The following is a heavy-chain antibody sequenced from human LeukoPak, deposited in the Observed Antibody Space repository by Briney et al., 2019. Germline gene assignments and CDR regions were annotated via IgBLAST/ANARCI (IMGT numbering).Heavy chain of an antibody. J-gene: IGHJ6*03. Sequence: GGSLRLSCAASGFYFANYAMSWVRQAPGKGLEWVANIKRDGSEKYYVDSVKGRFTISRDNAKNSLYLQMNSLRAEDTAVYYCARDSSDSSGYFPYYYYYYMDVWGKGTTVTVSS. D-gene: IGHD3-22*01. CDR2: IKRDGSEK. CDR1: GFYFANYA. V-gene: IGHV3-7*01. CDR3: ARDSSDSSGYFPYYYYYYMDV.